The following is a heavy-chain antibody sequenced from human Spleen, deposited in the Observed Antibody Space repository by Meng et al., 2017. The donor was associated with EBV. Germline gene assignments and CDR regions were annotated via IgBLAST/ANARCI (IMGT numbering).Heavy chain of an antibody. D-gene: IGHD1-26*01. CDR2: INGGSGNT. J-gene: IGHJ5*02. CDR1: GYTFTSYA. V-gene: IGHV1-3*01. Sequence: QVQLVQSGAEVKKPGASVKVSCKASGYTFTSYAMHWVRQAPGQRLEWMGWINGGSGNTKYSQKFQGRVTITRDTSASTVYMELSSLRSEESAVYNCARSIDSGVFDPWGQGTLVTVSS. CDR3: ARSIDSGVFDP.